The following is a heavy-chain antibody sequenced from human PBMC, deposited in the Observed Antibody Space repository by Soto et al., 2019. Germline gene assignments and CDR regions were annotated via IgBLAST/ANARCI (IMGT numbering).Heavy chain of an antibody. D-gene: IGHD3-10*01. Sequence: QVQLVESGGGVVQPGRSLRLSCAASGFTFSSYAMHWVRQAPGKGLEWVAVISYDGSNKYYADSVKGRFTISRDNSKNTLYQQMNSLRAEDTAVYYCARGRVAGRLWFGEEPSPAFYFDYWGQGTLVTVSS. CDR3: ARGRVAGRLWFGEEPSPAFYFDY. V-gene: IGHV3-30-3*01. CDR2: ISYDGSNK. CDR1: GFTFSSYA. J-gene: IGHJ4*02.